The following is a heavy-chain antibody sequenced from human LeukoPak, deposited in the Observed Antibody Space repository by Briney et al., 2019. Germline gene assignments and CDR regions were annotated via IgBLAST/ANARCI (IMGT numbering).Heavy chain of an antibody. CDR2: ISAYNGNT. Sequence: ASVKVSCKASGYTFTSYGISWVRQAPGQGLEWMGWISAYNGNTNYAQRLQGRVTMTTDTSTSTAYMELRSLRSDDTAVYYFARVPPIRYYYGSGSFSVTMKAGKYDYWGQGTLVTVSS. D-gene: IGHD3-10*01. CDR1: GYTFTSYG. V-gene: IGHV1-18*01. J-gene: IGHJ4*02. CDR3: ARVPPIRYYYGSGSFSVTMKAGKYDY.